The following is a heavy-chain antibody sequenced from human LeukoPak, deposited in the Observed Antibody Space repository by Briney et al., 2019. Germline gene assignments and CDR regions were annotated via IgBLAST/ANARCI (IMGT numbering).Heavy chain of an antibody. Sequence: GGSLRLSCAASGFTFDNYVMAWFRQAPGKGLEWVSTISARFTNTYSADSVKGRFTISRDNSKSTLYLQMNSLRAEDTAVYYCAKDHFSGSGRAGNMDVWGKGTTVTVSS. CDR1: GFTFDNYV. J-gene: IGHJ6*03. D-gene: IGHD3-10*01. CDR2: ISARFTNT. CDR3: AKDHFSGSGRAGNMDV. V-gene: IGHV3-23*01.